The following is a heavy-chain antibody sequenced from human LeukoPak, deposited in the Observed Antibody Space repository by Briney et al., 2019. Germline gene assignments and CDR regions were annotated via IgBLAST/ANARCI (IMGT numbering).Heavy chain of an antibody. D-gene: IGHD3-22*01. Sequence: PSETLSLTCTVSGGSISSGGYYWSWIRQHPGKGLEWIGYIYYSGSTYYNPSLKSRVTISVDTSKNQFSLKLSSVTAADMAVYYCARASPQPDSSGYYYPFDYWGQGTLVTVSS. V-gene: IGHV4-31*03. CDR1: GGSISSGGYY. CDR2: IYYSGST. J-gene: IGHJ4*02. CDR3: ARASPQPDSSGYYYPFDY.